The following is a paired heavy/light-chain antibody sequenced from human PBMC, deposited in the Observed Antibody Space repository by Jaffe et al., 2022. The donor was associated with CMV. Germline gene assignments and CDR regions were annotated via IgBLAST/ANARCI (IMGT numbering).Heavy chain of an antibody. D-gene: IGHD1-26*01. J-gene: IGHJ6*02. CDR2: ISYDGSNK. CDR3: ARAFKYSGTPRPYYYYGMDV. V-gene: IGHV3-30*03. Sequence: QVQLVESGGGVVQPGRSLRLSCAASGFTFSSYGMHWVRQAPGKGLEWVAVISYDGSNKYYADSVKGRFTISRDNSKNTLYLQMNSLRAEDTAVYYCARAFKYSGTPRPYYYYGMDVWGQGTTVTVSS. CDR1: GFTFSSYG.
Light chain of an antibody. CDR1: QSLLHSNGYNY. V-gene: IGKV2-28*01. J-gene: IGKJ3*01. Sequence: DIVMTQSPLSLPVTPGEPASISCRSSQSLLHSNGYNYLDWYLQKPGQSPQLLIYLGSNRASGVPDRFSGSGSGTDFTLKISRVEAEDVGVYYCMQALQTLFTFGPGTKVDIK. CDR2: LGS. CDR3: MQALQTLFT.